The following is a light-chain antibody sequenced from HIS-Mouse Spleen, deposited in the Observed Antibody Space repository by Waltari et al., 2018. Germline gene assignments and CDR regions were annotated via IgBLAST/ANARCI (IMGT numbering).Light chain of an antibody. Sequence: QSALTQPPSASGSPGQSVTISCTGTSSDVGGYNYVSWYQPHPGKAPKLMIYEVSKRPSGVPGRFSGSKSGNTASLTVSGLQAEDEADYYCSSYAGSNNLNVFGTGTKVTVL. CDR3: SSYAGSNNLNV. V-gene: IGLV2-8*01. CDR2: EVS. CDR1: SSDVGGYNY. J-gene: IGLJ1*01.